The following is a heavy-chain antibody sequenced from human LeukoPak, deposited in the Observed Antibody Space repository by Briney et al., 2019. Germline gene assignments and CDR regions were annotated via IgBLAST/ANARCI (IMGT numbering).Heavy chain of an antibody. Sequence: SETLSLTCAVYGGSFSGYYWSWIRQPPGKGLEWIGEINHSGSTNYNPSLKSRVTISVDTSKNQFSLKLSSVTAADTAVYCCARGSTDYGDPNFDYWGQGTLVTVSS. D-gene: IGHD4-17*01. CDR3: ARGSTDYGDPNFDY. J-gene: IGHJ4*02. CDR2: INHSGST. V-gene: IGHV4-34*01. CDR1: GGSFSGYY.